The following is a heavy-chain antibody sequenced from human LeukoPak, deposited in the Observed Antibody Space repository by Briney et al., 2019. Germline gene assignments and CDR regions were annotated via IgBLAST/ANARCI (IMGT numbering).Heavy chain of an antibody. J-gene: IGHJ4*02. CDR3: ARDRSASIAVVTAEIDY. V-gene: IGHV3-21*01. CDR2: ISSSSSYI. D-gene: IGHD6-19*01. Sequence: GGSLRLSCAASGFTFSSYSMNWVRQAPGKGLEWVSSISSSSSYIYYADSVKGRFTISRDNAKDSLYLQMNGLRAEDTAVYYCARDRSASIAVVTAEIDYWGRGTLVTVSS. CDR1: GFTFSSYS.